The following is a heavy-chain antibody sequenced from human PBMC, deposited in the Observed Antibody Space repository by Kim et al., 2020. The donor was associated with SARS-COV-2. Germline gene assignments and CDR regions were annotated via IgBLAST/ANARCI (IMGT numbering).Heavy chain of an antibody. Sequence: ASVKVSCKVSGYTLTEFSMHWVRQAPGKGLEWMGGFDPEDGETIYAQKFQGRVTMTEDTSTDTAYMELSSLRSEDTAVYYCATSYAFSARGSPDYWGQGTLVTVSS. CDR3: ATSYAFSARGSPDY. CDR1: GYTLTEFS. CDR2: FDPEDGET. D-gene: IGHD2-2*01. V-gene: IGHV1-24*01. J-gene: IGHJ4*02.